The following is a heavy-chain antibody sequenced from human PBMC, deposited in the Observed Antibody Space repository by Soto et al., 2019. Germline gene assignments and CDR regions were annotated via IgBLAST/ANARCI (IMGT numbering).Heavy chain of an antibody. CDR2: FDPEDGET. Sequence: ASVKVSCKVSGYTLTELSMHWVRQAPGKGLEWMGGFDPEDGETIYAQKFQGRVTMTEDTSTDTAYMELSSLRSEETAVYYCASYYDSSVTLWGWFDPWGQGTLVTVSS. CDR3: ASYYDSSVTLWGWFDP. J-gene: IGHJ5*02. V-gene: IGHV1-24*01. CDR1: GYTLTELS. D-gene: IGHD3-22*01.